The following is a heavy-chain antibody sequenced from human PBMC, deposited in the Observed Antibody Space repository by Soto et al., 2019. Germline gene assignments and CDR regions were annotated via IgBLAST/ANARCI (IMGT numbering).Heavy chain of an antibody. CDR1: GDSISSYY. CDR2: IYYSVST. D-gene: IGHD5-12*01. CDR3: ARGVATIGP. V-gene: IGHV4-59*01. J-gene: IGHJ5*02. Sequence: QVQLQESGPRLVKPSETLSLTCSVSGDSISSYYWSWIRQPPGKGLEWIGYIYYSVSTNYNPSVKSRGTISVDTPKNQFSLKLTSVTAADTAVYYCARGVATIGPWGQGTLVTVSS.